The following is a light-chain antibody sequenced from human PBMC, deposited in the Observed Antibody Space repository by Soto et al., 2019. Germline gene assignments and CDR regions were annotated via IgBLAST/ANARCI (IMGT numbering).Light chain of an antibody. CDR1: NIGSKS. V-gene: IGLV3-21*02. CDR2: DDS. Sequence: SYELTQPPSVSVAPGQTARITCGGNNIGSKSVHWYQQKPGQAPVLVVYDDSDRPSGIPERFSGSNSGNTATLTISWVEAGDEADYYCQVWDSSSDLVVFGGGTKLTVL. J-gene: IGLJ2*01. CDR3: QVWDSSSDLVV.